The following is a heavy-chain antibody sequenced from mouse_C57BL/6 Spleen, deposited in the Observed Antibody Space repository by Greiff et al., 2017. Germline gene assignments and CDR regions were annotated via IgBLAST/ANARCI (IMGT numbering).Heavy chain of an antibody. V-gene: IGHV5-6*01. Sequence: EVNVVESGGDLVKPGGSLKLSCAASAFTFSSSGMSWFRQTPDKRLEWVATISSGGSYIYYPDSVKGRFTISRDNAKNTLYLQMSSLESEDTAMYYCARQFSGFDYWGQGTTRTVSA. CDR2: ISSGGSYI. CDR1: AFTFSSSG. D-gene: IGHD6-2*01. J-gene: IGHJ2*01. CDR3: ARQFSGFDY.